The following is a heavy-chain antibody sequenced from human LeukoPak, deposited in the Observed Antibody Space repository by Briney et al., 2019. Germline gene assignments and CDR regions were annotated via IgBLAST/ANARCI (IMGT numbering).Heavy chain of an antibody. CDR1: GGTFSSYA. CDR3: ARGFSGSSDFDY. V-gene: IGHV1-69*05. CDR2: IIPIFGTA. D-gene: IGHD1-26*01. Sequence: SVKVSCKASGGTFSSYAISWVRQAPGQGLEWMGGIIPIFGTANYAQKFQGRVTITTDESTSTAYMELSSLRSEDTAVYYCARGFSGSSDFDYWGQGTLVTVSS. J-gene: IGHJ4*02.